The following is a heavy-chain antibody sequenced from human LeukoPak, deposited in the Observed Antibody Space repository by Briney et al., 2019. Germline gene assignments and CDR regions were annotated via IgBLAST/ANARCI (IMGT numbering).Heavy chain of an antibody. Sequence: ASVKVSCKASGYTVTSYGISWVRQAPGQGLEWMGWISAYNGNTNYAQKLQGRVTMTTDTSTSTAYMELRSLRSDDTAVYYCARWDDSRPWFDPWSQGTLVTVSS. CDR1: GYTVTSYG. J-gene: IGHJ5*02. CDR2: ISAYNGNT. V-gene: IGHV1-18*01. CDR3: ARWDDSRPWFDP. D-gene: IGHD3-22*01.